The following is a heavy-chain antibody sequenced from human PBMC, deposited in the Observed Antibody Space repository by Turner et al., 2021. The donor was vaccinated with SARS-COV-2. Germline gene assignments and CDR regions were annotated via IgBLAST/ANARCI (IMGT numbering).Heavy chain of an antibody. D-gene: IGHD3-10*01. V-gene: IGHV3-53*01. Sequence: EVQLVESGGGLIQQGGSLRLACAASGFTVSSNDMSWVRQAPGKGLEWFSVIYSDGRTYYADAVKGRFTISRDNSKNTLYLQMNSLRAEDTAVYYCARDRGGYSDYWGQGTLVTVSS. CDR3: ARDRGGYSDY. CDR1: GFTVSSND. CDR2: IYSDGRT. J-gene: IGHJ4*02.